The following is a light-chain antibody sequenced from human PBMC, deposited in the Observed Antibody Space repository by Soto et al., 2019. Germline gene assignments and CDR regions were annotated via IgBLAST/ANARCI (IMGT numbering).Light chain of an antibody. CDR2: GGS. CDR1: QSIGSS. CDR3: QQYNNWPRAT. J-gene: IGKJ4*01. V-gene: IGKV3D-15*01. Sequence: EIVLAQSPGTLSLSPGERATLSCRASQSIGSSSLAWYQQKAGQAPSLLIHGGSTRAAGIPARFSGSGSGTEFNLTISSLQSEDFGVYYCQQYNNWPRATFGGGTKVDI.